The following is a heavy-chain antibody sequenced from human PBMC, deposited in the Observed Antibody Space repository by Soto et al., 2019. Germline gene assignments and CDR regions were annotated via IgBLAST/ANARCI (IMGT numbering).Heavy chain of an antibody. V-gene: IGHV4-31*03. Sequence: QVQLQESGPGLVKPSQTLSLTCTVSGGSISSGGYYWSWIRQHPGKGLEWIGYIYYSGSTYYNPSLKSRVTISVDTSKNQFSLKLSSVTAADTAVYYCARGGPSDCSGGSCYSGGWFDPWGQGTLVTVSS. CDR2: IYYSGST. CDR1: GGSISSGGYY. D-gene: IGHD2-15*01. J-gene: IGHJ5*02. CDR3: ARGGPSDCSGGSCYSGGWFDP.